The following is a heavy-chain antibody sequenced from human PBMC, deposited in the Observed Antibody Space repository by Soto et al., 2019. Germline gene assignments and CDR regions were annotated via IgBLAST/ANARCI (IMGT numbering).Heavy chain of an antibody. CDR3: AREYYDFWSGLENYYYGMDV. J-gene: IGHJ6*02. Sequence: GVSLRLSCAASGFTFSSYGMHWVRQAPGKGLEWVAVIWYDGSNKYYADSVKGRFTISRDNSKNTLYLQMNSLRAEDTAVYYCAREYYDFWSGLENYYYGMDVWGQGTTVTV. V-gene: IGHV3-33*01. CDR1: GFTFSSYG. CDR2: IWYDGSNK. D-gene: IGHD3-3*01.